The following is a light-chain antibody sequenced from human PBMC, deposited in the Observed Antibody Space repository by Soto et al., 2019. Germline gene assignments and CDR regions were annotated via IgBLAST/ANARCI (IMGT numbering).Light chain of an antibody. CDR1: QGVGVW. J-gene: IGKJ1*01. Sequence: DIQMTQSPSSVSASVGDTVTITCRASQGVGVWLGWYQQKPGKAPHLLIYGASGLQVGVPSRFSGSVSGADFTLTISNLQPEDFATYYCQHYNSYSEAFGQGTKVDIK. V-gene: IGKV1D-16*01. CDR3: QHYNSYSEA. CDR2: GAS.